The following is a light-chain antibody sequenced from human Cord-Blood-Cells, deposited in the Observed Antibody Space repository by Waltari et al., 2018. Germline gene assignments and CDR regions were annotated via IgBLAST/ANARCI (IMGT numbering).Light chain of an antibody. CDR2: EGS. J-gene: IGLJ2*01. Sequence: QSALTQPASVSGSPGQPIPISCTGTSSDVGSYNLVSCYQQHPGKAPKLMIYEGSKRPSGVSNRFSGSKSGNTASLTISGLQAEDEADYYCCSYAGKRVFGGGTKLTVL. CDR3: CSYAGKRV. CDR1: SSDVGSYNL. V-gene: IGLV2-23*01.